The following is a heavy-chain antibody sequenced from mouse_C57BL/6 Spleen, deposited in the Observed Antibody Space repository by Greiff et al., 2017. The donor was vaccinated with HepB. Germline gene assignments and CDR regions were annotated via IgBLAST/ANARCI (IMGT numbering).Heavy chain of an antibody. CDR2: IDPSDSET. CDR1: GYTFTSYW. CDR3: ARLPYYYGSPYAMDY. J-gene: IGHJ4*01. Sequence: QVQLQQPGAELVRPGSSVKLSCKASGYTFTSYWMHWVKQRPIQGLEWIGNIDPSDSETHYNQKFKDKATLTVDKSSSTAYMQLSSLTSEDSAVYYCARLPYYYGSPYAMDYWGQGTSVTVSS. V-gene: IGHV1-52*01. D-gene: IGHD1-1*01.